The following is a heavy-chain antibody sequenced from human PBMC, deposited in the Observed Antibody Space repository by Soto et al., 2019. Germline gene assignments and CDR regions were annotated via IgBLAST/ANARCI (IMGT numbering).Heavy chain of an antibody. D-gene: IGHD4-4*01. CDR1: GFTFSSYA. CDR2: ISGSGGST. V-gene: IGHV3-23*01. J-gene: IGHJ6*02. CDR3: AKDHVSNYRGYYYGMDV. Sequence: EVQLLESGGGLVQPGGSLRLSCAASGFTFSSYAMSWVRQAPGKGLEWVSAISGSGGSTYYADSVKGRFTISRDNSKNTLYLQMNSLRAEDTAVYYCAKDHVSNYRGYYYGMDVWGQGTTVTVSS.